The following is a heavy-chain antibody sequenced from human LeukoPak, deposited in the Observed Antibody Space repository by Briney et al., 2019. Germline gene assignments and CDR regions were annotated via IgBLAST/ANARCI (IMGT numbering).Heavy chain of an antibody. Sequence: PGGSLRLSCAASGFTFSSYSMNWVRQAPGKGLEWVSSISSSSSYIYYADSVKGRFTISRDNAKNSLYLQMNSLRAEDTAVYYCARNPNGSGSYYRYYYHGMDVWGKGTTVTVSS. CDR1: GFTFSSYS. CDR2: ISSSSSYI. CDR3: ARNPNGSGSYYRYYYHGMDV. V-gene: IGHV3-21*01. J-gene: IGHJ6*04. D-gene: IGHD3-10*01.